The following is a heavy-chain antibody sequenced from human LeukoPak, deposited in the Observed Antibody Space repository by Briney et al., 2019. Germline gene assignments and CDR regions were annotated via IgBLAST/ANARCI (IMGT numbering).Heavy chain of an antibody. V-gene: IGHV3-64D*06. D-gene: IGHD4-23*01. CDR3: ARGGNRHDAFDI. CDR1: GFTFSSYA. CDR2: ISSNGGST. Sequence: PGGSLRLSCAASGFTFSSYAMSWVRQAPGKGLEYVSTISSNGGSTYYADSVKGRFTISRDNSKNTLYLQMSSLRAEDTAVYYCARGGNRHDAFDIWGQGTMVTVSS. J-gene: IGHJ3*02.